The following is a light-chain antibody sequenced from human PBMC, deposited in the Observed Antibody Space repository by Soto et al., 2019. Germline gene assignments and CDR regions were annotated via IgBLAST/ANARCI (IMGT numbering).Light chain of an antibody. Sequence: EIVLTQSPGTLSLSPGERATLSCRASQSVSNNYLAWYQQKPGPAPRLLIYGASNRATGIPDRFSGSGSGTDFTLTIRRLEPEDFAVYYCQQYGSPGTFGQGTKVDIK. J-gene: IGKJ1*01. CDR2: GAS. CDR1: QSVSNNY. CDR3: QQYGSPGT. V-gene: IGKV3-20*01.